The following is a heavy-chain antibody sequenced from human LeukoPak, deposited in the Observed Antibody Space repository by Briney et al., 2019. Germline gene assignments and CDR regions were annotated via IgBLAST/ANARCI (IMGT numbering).Heavy chain of an antibody. V-gene: IGHV4-31*03. CDR1: GGSISSGNYY. J-gene: IGHJ5*02. CDR3: ASYGSGSYRFDP. CDR2: IHHSGST. D-gene: IGHD3-10*01. Sequence: PSETLSLTCTVSGGSISSGNYYWSWIRQHPGKGLEWIGYIHHSGSTYYNPSLKSRVIISVDSSKNQFSLKLNSVTAADTAVYYCASYGSGSYRFDPWGQGTLVTVSS.